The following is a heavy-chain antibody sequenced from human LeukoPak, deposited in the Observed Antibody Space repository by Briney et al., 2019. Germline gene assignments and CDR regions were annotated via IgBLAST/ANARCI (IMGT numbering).Heavy chain of an antibody. CDR3: ARVRIVGATYDAFDI. J-gene: IGHJ3*02. Sequence: GGSLRLSCEASGFTFSTYAMHWVRQAPGKGLEWVAVISYDGTTKYHADSVKGRFTISRDNSKNTLYLQMNTLRAEDTAVYYCARVRIVGATYDAFDIWGQGTMVTVSS. CDR2: ISYDGTTK. V-gene: IGHV3-30-3*01. D-gene: IGHD1-26*01. CDR1: GFTFSTYA.